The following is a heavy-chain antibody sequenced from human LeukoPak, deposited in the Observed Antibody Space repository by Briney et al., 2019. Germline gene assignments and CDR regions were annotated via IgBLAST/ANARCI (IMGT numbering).Heavy chain of an antibody. CDR3: ARDVGNCDDGGGY. CDR2: IYSSGTT. Sequence: GGSLRLSCAASGFTVSSNYMSWVRQAPGKGLEWVSVIYSSGTTYYADSVKGRFTISRDNSKNTLYLQMNSLRAEDTAVYFCARDVGNCDDGGGYWGQGTLVTVSS. V-gene: IGHV3-66*01. J-gene: IGHJ4*02. D-gene: IGHD1-1*01. CDR1: GFTVSSNY.